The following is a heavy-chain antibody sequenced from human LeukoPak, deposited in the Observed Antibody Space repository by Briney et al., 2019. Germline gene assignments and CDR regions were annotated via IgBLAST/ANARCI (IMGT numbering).Heavy chain of an antibody. Sequence: GASVKVSCKASGYTFTSYAMNWVRQAPGQGLEWMGWINTNTGNPTYAQGFTGRFVFSLDTSVSTAYLQISSLKAEDTAVYYCARVAPLRFLEWAPPWYYYYMDVWGKGTTVTVSS. D-gene: IGHD3-3*01. J-gene: IGHJ6*03. CDR1: GYTFTSYA. CDR2: INTNTGNP. CDR3: ARVAPLRFLEWAPPWYYYYMDV. V-gene: IGHV7-4-1*02.